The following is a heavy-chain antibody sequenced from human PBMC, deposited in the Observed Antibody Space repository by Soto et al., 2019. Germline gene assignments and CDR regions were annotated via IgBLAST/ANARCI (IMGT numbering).Heavy chain of an antibody. Sequence: SETLSLTCAVSGGSISSGGYSWSWIRQPPGKGLEWIGYIYHSGSTYYNPSLKSRVTISVDTSKNQFSLKLTSVTAADTAMYYCARVSTVTGAYYFVDWGQGTLVTVSS. CDR3: ARVSTVTGAYYFVD. V-gene: IGHV4-30-2*01. J-gene: IGHJ4*02. CDR2: IYHSGST. CDR1: GGSISSGGYS. D-gene: IGHD6-19*01.